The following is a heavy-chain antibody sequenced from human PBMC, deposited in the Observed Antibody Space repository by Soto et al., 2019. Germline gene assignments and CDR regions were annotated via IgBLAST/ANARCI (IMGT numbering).Heavy chain of an antibody. V-gene: IGHV3-21*04. CDR3: ARDQGEYDIMTERYFYYMDV. Sequence: EVLLVESGGGPVKPGGSLRLSCAASGFTLSTYRMSWVRQAPGKTLEWVSSISSSSGYIYYADSVKGRFTISRDNAKNSLDLQMSSLRAEDTAVYYCARDQGEYDIMTERYFYYMDVWGKGTTVTISS. J-gene: IGHJ6*03. CDR1: GFTLSTYR. D-gene: IGHD3-9*01. CDR2: ISSSSGYI.